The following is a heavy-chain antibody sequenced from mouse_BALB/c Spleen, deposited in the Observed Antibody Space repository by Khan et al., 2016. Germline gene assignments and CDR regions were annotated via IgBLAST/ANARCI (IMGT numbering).Heavy chain of an antibody. Sequence: VQLKQSGPELVKPGASVKMSCKAAGYTFTSYVMHWVKQKPGQGLEWIGYINPYNDGTKYNEKFKGKATLTSDKSSSTAYMELSSLTSEDSAVXYCARSTMITFFDYWGQGTTLTVSS. CDR2: INPYNDGT. D-gene: IGHD2-4*01. CDR3: ARSTMITFFDY. V-gene: IGHV1S136*01. J-gene: IGHJ2*01. CDR1: GYTFTSYV.